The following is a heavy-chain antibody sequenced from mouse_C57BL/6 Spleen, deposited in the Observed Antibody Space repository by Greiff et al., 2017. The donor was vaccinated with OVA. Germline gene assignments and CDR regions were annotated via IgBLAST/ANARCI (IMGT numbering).Heavy chain of an antibody. J-gene: IGHJ3*01. D-gene: IGHD1-1*01. CDR2: IHPNSGST. Sequence: VQLQQPGAELVKPGASVKLSCKASGYTFTSYWMHWVKQRPGQGLEWIGMIHPNSGSTKYNEKFKSKATLTVDKSSSTAYMQLSSLTSEDSAVYYCARCTTVVATDWFAYWGQGTLVTVSA. CDR1: GYTFTSYW. V-gene: IGHV1-64*01. CDR3: ARCTTVVATDWFAY.